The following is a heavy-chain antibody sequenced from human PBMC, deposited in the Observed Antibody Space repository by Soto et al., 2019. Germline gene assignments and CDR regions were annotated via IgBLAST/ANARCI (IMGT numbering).Heavy chain of an antibody. V-gene: IGHV3-30*18. CDR3: AKERGRNRNFAMDV. Sequence: QAGGSLRLSCVVSGLTFSDYGFHWVRQAPGKGLDWVAAISYDGSFVYYADSVRGRFTISRDNSRNTLDLQVNTLRHEDTAVYYCAKERGRNRNFAMDVWGQGTSVTVSS. J-gene: IGHJ6*02. D-gene: IGHD1-1*01. CDR2: ISYDGSFV. CDR1: GLTFSDYG.